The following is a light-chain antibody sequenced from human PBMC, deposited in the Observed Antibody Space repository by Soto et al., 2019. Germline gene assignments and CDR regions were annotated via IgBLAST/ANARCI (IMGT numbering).Light chain of an antibody. V-gene: IGKV3-15*01. CDR3: QQYNNWPPYT. J-gene: IGKJ2*01. CDR1: QSVSSN. Sequence: EIVMTQSPATLSVSPGERATLSCRASQSVSSNLAWYQQKPGQAPRLLIYGSSTSATGIPARFSGSGSGKEFTLTISSLQSEDFAVYYCQQYNNWPPYTFGQGTKLEMK. CDR2: GSS.